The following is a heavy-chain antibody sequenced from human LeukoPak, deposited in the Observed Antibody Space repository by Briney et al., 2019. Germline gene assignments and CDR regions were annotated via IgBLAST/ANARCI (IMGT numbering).Heavy chain of an antibody. Sequence: GGSLRLSCAASGFIVNDNYMAWFRQAPGKGLEGVSVVNSGGSTSYADSVKDRFTISRDNSKNTLFLQMNSLRAEDTALYYCTRTYGDYDYYYGMDVWGQGTTVTVSS. V-gene: IGHV3-66*01. CDR1: GFIVNDNY. CDR3: TRTYGDYDYYYGMDV. J-gene: IGHJ6*02. D-gene: IGHD4-17*01. CDR2: VNSGGST.